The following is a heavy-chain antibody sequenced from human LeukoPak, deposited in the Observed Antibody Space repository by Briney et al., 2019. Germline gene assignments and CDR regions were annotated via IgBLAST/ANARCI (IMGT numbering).Heavy chain of an antibody. CDR1: GFTFSSYW. V-gene: IGHV3-7*01. Sequence: PGGSLRLSCAASGFTFSSYWMSWVRQAPGKGLEWVANIKQDGSEKYYVDSVKGRFTISRDNAKSSLFLQMNNLRAEDTAVYYCARDPAYGALDYWGQGTLVTVS. J-gene: IGHJ4*02. CDR2: IKQDGSEK. D-gene: IGHD4-17*01. CDR3: ARDPAYGALDY.